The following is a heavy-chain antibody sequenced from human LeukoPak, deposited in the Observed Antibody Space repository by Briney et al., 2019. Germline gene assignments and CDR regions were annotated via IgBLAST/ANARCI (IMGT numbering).Heavy chain of an antibody. CDR2: ISAYNGST. J-gene: IGHJ5*02. CDR3: ARALGCSSTSCYPGFDP. V-gene: IGHV1-18*01. D-gene: IGHD2-2*01. Sequence: ASVKVSCKASGYTFTSYGISWVRQAPGQGLEWRGWISAYNGSTNYAQKPQGRVTLTTDTSTSTAYMELRSLRSDDTAVYYCARALGCSSTSCYPGFDPWGQGTLVTVSS. CDR1: GYTFTSYG.